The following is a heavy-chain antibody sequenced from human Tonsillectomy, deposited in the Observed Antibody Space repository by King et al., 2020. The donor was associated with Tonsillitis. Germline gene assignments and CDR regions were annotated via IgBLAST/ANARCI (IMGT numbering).Heavy chain of an antibody. CDR2: IWYDGSNK. CDR3: ARDYMVRGVKPDY. J-gene: IGHJ4*02. Sequence: VQLVESGGGVVQPGRSLRLSCAASGFTFSSYGMHWVRQAPGEGLEWVAFIWYDGSNKYYADSVKGRFTISRDNSKNTLYLQMNSLRAEDTAVYYCARDYMVRGVKPDYWGQGTLVTVSS. D-gene: IGHD3-10*01. V-gene: IGHV3-33*01. CDR1: GFTFSSYG.